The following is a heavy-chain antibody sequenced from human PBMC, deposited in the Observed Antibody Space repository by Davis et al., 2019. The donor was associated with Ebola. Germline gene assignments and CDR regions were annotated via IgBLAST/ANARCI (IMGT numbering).Heavy chain of an antibody. Sequence: GESLKISCKGSGYTFSAYWIGWVRQMPGKGLEWMGIIYPTDSDTRYSPSFQGQVTISADKSVGAAYLQWNSLKASDTAMYYCASLRRTITGMDDGFDIWGQGTMVTVSS. CDR1: GYTFSAYW. CDR2: IYPTDSDT. CDR3: ASLRRTITGMDDGFDI. V-gene: IGHV5-51*01. J-gene: IGHJ3*02. D-gene: IGHD2-8*02.